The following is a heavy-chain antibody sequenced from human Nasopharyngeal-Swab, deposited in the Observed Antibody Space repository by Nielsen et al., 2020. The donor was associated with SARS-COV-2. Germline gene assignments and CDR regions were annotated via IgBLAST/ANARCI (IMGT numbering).Heavy chain of an antibody. CDR3: ARDEVGTGYWTGYGMDV. CDR1: GFTFTSSA. V-gene: IGHV1-58*01. D-gene: IGHD3/OR15-3a*01. J-gene: IGHJ6*02. Sequence: SVKVSCKASGFTFTSSAVQWVRQARGQRLEWIGWIVAGSGNTNYAQKFQERVTITRDMSTSTAYMELSSLRSEDTAVYYCARDEVGTGYWTGYGMDVWGQGTTVTVSS. CDR2: IVAGSGNT.